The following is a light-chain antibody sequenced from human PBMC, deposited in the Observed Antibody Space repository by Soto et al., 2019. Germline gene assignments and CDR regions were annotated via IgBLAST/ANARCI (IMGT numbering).Light chain of an antibody. CDR1: SSNIGSNT. CDR2: TDN. J-gene: IGLJ2*01. CDR3: STWDDSLSAVV. Sequence: QSALTQPPSASGTPGQRVTISCSGGSSNIGSNTVNWYQQFPGTAPKLLIYTDNQRPSGVPDRFSGSKSGTSASLAVNGLQSEDEAAYFCSTWDDSLSAVVFGGGTKLTVL. V-gene: IGLV1-44*01.